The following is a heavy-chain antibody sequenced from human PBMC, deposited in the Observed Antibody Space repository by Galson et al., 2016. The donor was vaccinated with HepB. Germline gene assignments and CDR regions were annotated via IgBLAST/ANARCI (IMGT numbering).Heavy chain of an antibody. CDR1: GFTFSSYW. D-gene: IGHD3-10*01. Sequence: SLRLSCAASGFTFSSYWMHWVRQAPGKGLVWVSRINGDGSSTNYADSVKGRFTISRDNAKNTLYLQMNSLRAEDTALYYCARGEATVVRGATAADWGQGTLVTVSS. V-gene: IGHV3-74*01. CDR3: ARGEATVVRGATAAD. CDR2: INGDGSST. J-gene: IGHJ4*02.